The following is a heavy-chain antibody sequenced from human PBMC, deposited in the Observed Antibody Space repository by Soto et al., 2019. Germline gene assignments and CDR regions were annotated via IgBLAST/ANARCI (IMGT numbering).Heavy chain of an antibody. D-gene: IGHD6-19*01. CDR2: INHSGST. Sequence: SETLSLTCAVYGGSFSGYYWSWIRQPPGKGLEWIGEINHSGSTNYNPSLKSRVTISVDTSKNQFSLKLSSVTAADTAVYYCARGRLVRVFDYWGQGTLVTVSS. V-gene: IGHV4-34*01. CDR3: ARGRLVRVFDY. CDR1: GGSFSGYY. J-gene: IGHJ4*02.